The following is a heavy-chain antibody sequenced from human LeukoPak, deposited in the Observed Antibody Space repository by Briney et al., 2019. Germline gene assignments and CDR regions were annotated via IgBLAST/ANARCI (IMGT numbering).Heavy chain of an antibody. D-gene: IGHD1-1*01. Sequence: SVKVSCKASGGTFSSYAISWVRQAPGQGLEWMGRIIPIFGTANYAQKFQGRVTTTTDESTSTAYMELSSLRSEDTAVYYCARFQRGGYFDYWGQGTLVTVSS. V-gene: IGHV1-69*05. CDR3: ARFQRGGYFDY. CDR2: IIPIFGTA. J-gene: IGHJ4*02. CDR1: GGTFSSYA.